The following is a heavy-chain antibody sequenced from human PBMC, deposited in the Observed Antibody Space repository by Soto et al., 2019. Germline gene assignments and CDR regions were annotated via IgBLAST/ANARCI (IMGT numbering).Heavy chain of an antibody. V-gene: IGHV4-4*02. J-gene: IGHJ6*02. Sequence: KPSETLSLTCAVSGAFISRSNWWSWVRQTPGKGLEWIGVIYYTGNTNYNPSLKSRVTISIDKSKNQFSLMMTSVTAADTAVYYCARGGYDFWSGYSGSLSQSYGLDVWGRGTTVTVS. CDR3: ARGGYDFWSGYSGSLSQSYGLDV. CDR2: IYYTGNT. CDR1: GAFISRSNW. D-gene: IGHD3-3*01.